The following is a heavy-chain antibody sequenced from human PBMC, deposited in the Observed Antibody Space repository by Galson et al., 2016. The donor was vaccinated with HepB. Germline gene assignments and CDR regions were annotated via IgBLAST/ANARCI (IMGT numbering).Heavy chain of an antibody. J-gene: IGHJ5*02. Sequence: SLRLSCAASGFTFSDYGIHWVRQAPGKGLEWVAVLSFDGINKYYADSVKGRFTISRDNSKNTVYLQMNSLRAEDTAVYYCAAKTPSSDWWPGFDPWGQGTLVTVSS. D-gene: IGHD2-8*02. V-gene: IGHV3-33*08. CDR2: LSFDGINK. CDR1: GFTFSDYG. CDR3: AAKTPSSDWWPGFDP.